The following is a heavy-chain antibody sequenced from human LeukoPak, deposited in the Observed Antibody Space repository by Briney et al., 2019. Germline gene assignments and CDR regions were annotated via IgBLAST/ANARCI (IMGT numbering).Heavy chain of an antibody. Sequence: PSETLSLTRAVYGGSFSGYYWSWIRQPPGKGLEWIGEINHSGSTNYNPSLKSRVTISVDTSKNQFSLKLSSVTAADTAVYYCARGILLWSYWGQGTLVTVSS. J-gene: IGHJ4*02. D-gene: IGHD3-10*01. CDR2: INHSGST. CDR3: ARGILLWSY. CDR1: GGSFSGYY. V-gene: IGHV4-34*01.